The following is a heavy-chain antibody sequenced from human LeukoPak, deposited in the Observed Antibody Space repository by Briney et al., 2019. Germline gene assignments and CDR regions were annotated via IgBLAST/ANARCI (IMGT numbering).Heavy chain of an antibody. CDR1: GGSISSGGYS. CDR2: IYHSGST. Sequence: SQTLSLTCAVSGGSISSGGYSWSWIRQPPGKGLEWIGYIYHSGSTYYNPSLKSRVTISVDRSKNQFSLKLGSVTAADTAVYYCARGRDGYKPDFDYWGQGTLVTVSS. V-gene: IGHV4-30-2*01. D-gene: IGHD5-24*01. CDR3: ARGRDGYKPDFDY. J-gene: IGHJ4*02.